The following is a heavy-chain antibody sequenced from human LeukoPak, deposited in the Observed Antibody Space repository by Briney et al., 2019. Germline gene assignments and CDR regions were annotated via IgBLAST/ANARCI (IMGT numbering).Heavy chain of an antibody. CDR1: GYSIRSGYY. D-gene: IGHD4-17*01. CDR3: ARGQDYGDYVRGVLWFDP. V-gene: IGHV4-38-2*02. CDR2: IYHSGST. J-gene: IGHJ5*02. Sequence: PSETLSLTCTVSGYSIRSGYYWGWIRQPPGKGLEWIGSIYHSGSTYYNPSLKSRVTISVDTSKNQFSLKLRSVTAADTAVYYCARGQDYGDYVRGVLWFDPWGQGTLVTVSS.